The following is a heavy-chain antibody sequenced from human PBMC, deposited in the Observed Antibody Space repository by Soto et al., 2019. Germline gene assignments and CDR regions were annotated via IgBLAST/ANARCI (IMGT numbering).Heavy chain of an antibody. CDR1: GYSFTSYW. D-gene: IGHD2-2*02. J-gene: IGHJ6*02. V-gene: IGHV5-51*01. Sequence: GESLKISCKGSGYSFTSYWIGWVRQMPGKGLEWMGIIYPGDSDTRDSPSFQGQVTISADKSISTAYLQWSSLKASDTAMYYCARALQSTLYYYYYYCMDVWGQGTTVTVSS. CDR2: IYPGDSDT. CDR3: ARALQSTLYYYYYYCMDV.